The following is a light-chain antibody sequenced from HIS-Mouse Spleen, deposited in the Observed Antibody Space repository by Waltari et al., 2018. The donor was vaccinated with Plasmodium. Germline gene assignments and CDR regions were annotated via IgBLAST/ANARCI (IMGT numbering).Light chain of an antibody. J-gene: IGKJ1*01. CDR3: QQSYSTWT. V-gene: IGKV1-39*01. CDR1: QSISSY. CDR2: AAS. Sequence: DIQMTQSPSSLSASLGDRVTITCRASQSISSYVKWYQQQPGKAPKLLLYAASRLQSGVPSRFSGSGSGTDFTITISSLQPEDFATYYCQQSYSTWTFGQGTKVEIK.